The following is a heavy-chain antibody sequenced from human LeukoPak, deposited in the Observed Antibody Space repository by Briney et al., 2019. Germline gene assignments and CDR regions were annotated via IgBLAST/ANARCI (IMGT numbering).Heavy chain of an antibody. CDR3: TRWGGGYCGGDCYSDFDY. Sequence: GGSLRLSCTASGFTCGDYGMSWLRQAPGKGGEGVGFIRSKAYGCTKEYGGSVKSRFAISRDDDKSIAYLQMNSLKTEDTAVYYCTRWGGGYCGGDCYSDFDYWGQGTLVTVSS. D-gene: IGHD2-21*02. V-gene: IGHV3-49*03. J-gene: IGHJ4*02. CDR1: GFTCGDYG. CDR2: IRSKAYGCTK.